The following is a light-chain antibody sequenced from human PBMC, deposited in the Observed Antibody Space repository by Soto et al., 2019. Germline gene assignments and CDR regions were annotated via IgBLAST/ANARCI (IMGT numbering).Light chain of an antibody. Sequence: IQMTQSPSSLSASIGDKVTITSRASQDIKNDLSRYQQKPGKARKLLIYAASILQGGVPSRFSGSGSGTDFTLTVSSLQPEDFATYYCGQAYNFPQTFGQGTKVEI. CDR2: AAS. J-gene: IGKJ1*01. V-gene: IGKV1-6*01. CDR3: GQAYNFPQT. CDR1: QDIKND.